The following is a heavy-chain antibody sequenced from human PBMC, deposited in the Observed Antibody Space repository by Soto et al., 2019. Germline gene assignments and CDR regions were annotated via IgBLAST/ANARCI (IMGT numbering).Heavy chain of an antibody. V-gene: IGHV1-69*13. Sequence: SVKVSCKASGGTFSGYAISWVRQAPGQGLEWMGGIIPIFGTANYAQKFQGRVTITADESTSTAYMELSSLRSEDTAVYYCARGVITMILPPDYYYGLDVWGQGTTVTVSS. CDR2: IIPIFGTA. CDR3: ARGVITMILPPDYYYGLDV. J-gene: IGHJ6*02. CDR1: GGTFSGYA. D-gene: IGHD3-22*01.